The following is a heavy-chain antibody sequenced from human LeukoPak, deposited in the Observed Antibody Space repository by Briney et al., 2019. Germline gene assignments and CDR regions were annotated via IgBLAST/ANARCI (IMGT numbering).Heavy chain of an antibody. V-gene: IGHV1-18*01. CDR1: GYTFTSYG. CDR2: ISAYNGNT. CDR3: ARPVGSSSWYLSAFDI. Sequence: ASVKVSCKASGYTFTSYGISWVRQAPGQGLKWMGCISAYNGNTNYAQKLQGRVTMTTDTSTSTAYMELRSLRSDDTAVYYCARPVGSSSWYLSAFDIWGQGTMVTVSS. D-gene: IGHD6-13*01. J-gene: IGHJ3*02.